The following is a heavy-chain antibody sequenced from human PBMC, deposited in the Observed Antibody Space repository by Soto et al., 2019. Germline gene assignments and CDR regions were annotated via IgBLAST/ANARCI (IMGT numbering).Heavy chain of an antibody. V-gene: IGHV1-69*01. D-gene: IGHD3-22*01. CDR1: GGSFNRHT. Sequence: QVQLVQSGAEVRKPGSSVRVSCKASGGSFNRHTISWVRQAPGQGLEWMGGIIPIFGTANHAQKFQGRVTIIADESTSXVXXELSSLRSXXXXXXXXXRGWGYDSXXXXXXXWG. CDR3: XRGWGYDSXXXXXXX. CDR2: IIPIFGTA. J-gene: IGHJ1*01.